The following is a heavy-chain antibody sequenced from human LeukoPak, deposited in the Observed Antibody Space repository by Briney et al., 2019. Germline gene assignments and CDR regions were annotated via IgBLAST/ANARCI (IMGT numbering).Heavy chain of an antibody. CDR1: GFAVSRTF. D-gene: IGHD2-21*01. Sequence: GESLKISCAVSGFAVSRTFMTWVRQTPRRGLEWVAFIRYDAKTEYYADSVKGRFTIAREDSHSTVHLHMKDLRPDDAAIYFCAKDLNTVVMQYFDSWGQGTLVSVSS. CDR3: AKDLNTVVMQYFDS. V-gene: IGHV3-30*02. CDR2: IRYDAKTE. J-gene: IGHJ4*02.